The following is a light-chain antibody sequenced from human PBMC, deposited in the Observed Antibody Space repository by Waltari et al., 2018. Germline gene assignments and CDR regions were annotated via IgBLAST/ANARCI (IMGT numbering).Light chain of an antibody. CDR1: SSDVGNYKR. CDR2: AVS. Sequence: QSALTQPASVSGSPGQSITISCTGTSSDVGNYKRVSWYQQHPGKAPILMIYAVSKPPSGVSDRFSGSKSGDMASLTISGLQPEDEAEYFCSSYAGSSKGVFGGGTKVTVL. V-gene: IGLV2-23*02. J-gene: IGLJ2*01. CDR3: SSYAGSSKGV.